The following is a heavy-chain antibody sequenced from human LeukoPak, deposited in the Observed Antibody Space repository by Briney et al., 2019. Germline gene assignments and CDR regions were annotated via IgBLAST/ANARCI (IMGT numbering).Heavy chain of an antibody. CDR2: INPDGSQK. D-gene: IGHD5-24*01. CDR3: ARLLGTATIFDY. V-gene: IGHV3-7*01. CDR1: GFTLSRNW. Sequence: GGSLRLSCEASGFTLSRNWMSWVRQAPGKGLEWVANINPDGSQKYYVDSVKGRFTISRDNTKSSLSLQMNSLGAEDTAMYYCARLLGTATIFDYWGQGTLVTVSS. J-gene: IGHJ4*02.